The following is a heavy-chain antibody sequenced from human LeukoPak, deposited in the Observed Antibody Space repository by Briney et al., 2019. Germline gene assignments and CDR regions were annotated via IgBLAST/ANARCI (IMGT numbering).Heavy chain of an antibody. Sequence: SQTLSLTCAISGDRVSSNNVGWHWIRQSPSRGLEWLGKTYYRCKWYSDYEISLKSRMTINPDTSKNQFSLQLNSVPPEDTAVYYCARTYLYGFDYWGQGTLVTVSS. CDR2: TYYRCKWYS. V-gene: IGHV6-1*01. CDR1: GDRVSSNNVG. D-gene: IGHD3-16*01. CDR3: ARTYLYGFDY. J-gene: IGHJ4*02.